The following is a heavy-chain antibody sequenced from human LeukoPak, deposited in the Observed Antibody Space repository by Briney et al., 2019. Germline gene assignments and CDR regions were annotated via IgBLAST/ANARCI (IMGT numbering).Heavy chain of an antibody. V-gene: IGHV3-23*01. CDR3: AKDRRITIFGVVISAFDI. Sequence: PGGSLRLSCAASGFTFSSYAMSWVRQAPGKGLEWVSAISGSGGSTYYADSVKGRFTISRDNSKNTLYLQMNSPRAEDTAVYYCAKDRRITIFGVVISAFDIWGQGTMVTVSS. D-gene: IGHD3-3*01. CDR2: ISGSGGST. J-gene: IGHJ3*02. CDR1: GFTFSSYA.